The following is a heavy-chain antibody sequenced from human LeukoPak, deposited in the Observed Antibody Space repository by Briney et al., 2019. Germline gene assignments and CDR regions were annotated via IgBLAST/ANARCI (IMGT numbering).Heavy chain of an antibody. CDR3: ARVFVGATTSDAFDI. D-gene: IGHD1-26*01. J-gene: IGHJ3*02. Sequence: GASVTVSFTASGYTFTNSYLHWVRQAPAQGLELIGAINPSSGRTNYAPRFQGRVTMTRDTSTSTVYLELRSLRSEDTAVYYCARVFVGATTSDAFDIWGPGTMVTVSS. CDR1: GYTFTNSY. CDR2: INPSSGRT. V-gene: IGHV1-46*01.